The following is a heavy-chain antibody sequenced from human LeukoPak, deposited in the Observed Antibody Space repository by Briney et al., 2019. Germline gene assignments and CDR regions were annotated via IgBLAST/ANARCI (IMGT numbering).Heavy chain of an antibody. CDR3: ARKVGATTGIHY. CDR1: GLTFSSYS. D-gene: IGHD1-26*01. J-gene: IGHJ4*02. CDR2: ISSSSSYI. Sequence: PGGSLRLSCAASGLTFSSYSMNWVRQAPGKGLEWVSSISSSSSYIYYADSVKGRFTISRDNAKNSLYLQMNSLRAEDTAVYYCARKVGATTGIHYWGQGTLVTVSS. V-gene: IGHV3-21*01.